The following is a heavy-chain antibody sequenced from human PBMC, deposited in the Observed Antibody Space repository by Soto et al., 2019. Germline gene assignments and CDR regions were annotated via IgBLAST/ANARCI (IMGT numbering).Heavy chain of an antibody. J-gene: IGHJ6*02. Sequence: QVQLVQSGAEVKKPGASVKVSCKASGYTFTSYGISWVRQAPGQGLEWMGWISAYNGNTNYAQKLQGRVTMTTDTSTSTASMELRSLRSDDTAVYYCAIDPRRGIAAAVGMDVWGQGTTVTVSS. CDR3: AIDPRRGIAAAVGMDV. V-gene: IGHV1-18*01. D-gene: IGHD6-13*01. CDR1: GYTFTSYG. CDR2: ISAYNGNT.